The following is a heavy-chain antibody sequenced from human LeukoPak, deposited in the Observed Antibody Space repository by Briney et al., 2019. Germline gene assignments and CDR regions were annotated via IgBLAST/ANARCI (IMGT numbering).Heavy chain of an antibody. V-gene: IGHV4-39*01. CDR3: ARSMGQGGDAFDI. CDR2: IYYSGST. CDR1: GGSISSSSYY. J-gene: IGHJ3*02. Sequence: PSETLSLTCTVSGGSISSSSYYWGWIRQPPGKGLEWFGSIYYSGSTYYNPSLKSRVTISVDTSKNQFSLKLSSVTAADTAVYYCARSMGQGGDAFDIWGQGTMVTVSS. D-gene: IGHD1-26*01.